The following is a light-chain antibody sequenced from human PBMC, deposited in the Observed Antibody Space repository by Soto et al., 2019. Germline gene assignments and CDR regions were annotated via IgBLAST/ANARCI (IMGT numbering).Light chain of an antibody. CDR3: QSYDSSPSVLYV. J-gene: IGLJ1*01. Sequence: QSVLTQPPSVSGAPGQRVTTSCTGSSSNIGAGYDVHWYQQLPGTAPKLLIYGNSNRPSGVPDRFSGSKSGTSASLAITGLQAEDEADYYCQSYDSSPSVLYVSGTGTKLTVL. CDR1: SSNIGAGYD. V-gene: IGLV1-40*01. CDR2: GNS.